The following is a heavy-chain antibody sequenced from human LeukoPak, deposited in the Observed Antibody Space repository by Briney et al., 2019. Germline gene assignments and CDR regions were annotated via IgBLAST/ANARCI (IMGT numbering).Heavy chain of an antibody. CDR3: ARGKYDSSGYPLLGFDY. CDR1: GFTFSSYE. V-gene: IGHV3-48*03. D-gene: IGHD3-22*01. J-gene: IGHJ4*02. Sequence: GGSLRLPCAASGFTFSSYEMNWVRQAPGKGLEWVSYISSSGSTIYYADSVKGRFTISRDNAKKSLYLQMNSLRAEDTAVYYCARGKYDSSGYPLLGFDYWGQGTLVTVSS. CDR2: ISSSGSTI.